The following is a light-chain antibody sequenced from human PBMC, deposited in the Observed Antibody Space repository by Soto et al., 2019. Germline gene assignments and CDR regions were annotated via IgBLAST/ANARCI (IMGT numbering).Light chain of an antibody. Sequence: AIQLTQSPSSLSASLGDRVSITCRASQGIRDELGWYQQRPGAAPKLLIYGASTLQTGVPSRFGDSGSGTDVTLTISSLHPEDFATYYCLQDSSYPRTFGQGTKVEL. CDR2: GAS. J-gene: IGKJ1*01. CDR1: QGIRDE. V-gene: IGKV1-6*01. CDR3: LQDSSYPRT.